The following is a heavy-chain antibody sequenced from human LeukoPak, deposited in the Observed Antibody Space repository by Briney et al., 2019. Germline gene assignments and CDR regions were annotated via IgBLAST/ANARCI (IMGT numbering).Heavy chain of an antibody. CDR2: IYYSGST. Sequence: SETPSLTCTVSGGSISSYYWSWIRQPPGKGLEWIGYIYYSGSTNYNPSLKSRVTISVDTSKNQFSLKLSSVTAADTAVYYCARESDYYDSSGYPPGFDPWGQGTLVTVSS. D-gene: IGHD3-22*01. CDR3: ARESDYYDSSGYPPGFDP. CDR1: GGSISSYY. J-gene: IGHJ5*02. V-gene: IGHV4-59*01.